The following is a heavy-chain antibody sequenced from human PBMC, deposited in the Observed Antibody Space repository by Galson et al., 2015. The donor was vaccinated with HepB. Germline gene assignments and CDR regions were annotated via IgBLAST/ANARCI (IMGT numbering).Heavy chain of an antibody. J-gene: IGHJ4*02. D-gene: IGHD3-22*01. Sequence: SVKVSCKASGYTFTGYYMHWVRQAPGQGLEWMGRINPNSGGTNYAQKFQGRVTMTRDTSISTGYMELSSLGSDDTAVYYCARTSYYYDSSGYSDYWGQGTLVTVSS. V-gene: IGHV1-2*06. CDR3: ARTSYYYDSSGYSDY. CDR1: GYTFTGYY. CDR2: INPNSGGT.